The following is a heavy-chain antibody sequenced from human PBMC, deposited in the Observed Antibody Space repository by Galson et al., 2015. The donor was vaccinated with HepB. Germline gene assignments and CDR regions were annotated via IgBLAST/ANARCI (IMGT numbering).Heavy chain of an antibody. CDR2: IYGGHGT. J-gene: IGHJ4*02. Sequence: SLRLSCAASGFSVASNYMNWVRQAPGKGLEWISVIYGGHGTYYADAVEGRCIISRDDSKNKLYLQMNSLMADDNAVYYCAQLGSGYWGQGTLVTVSS. CDR1: GFSVASNY. D-gene: IGHD3-16*01. V-gene: IGHV3-53*01. CDR3: AQLGSGY.